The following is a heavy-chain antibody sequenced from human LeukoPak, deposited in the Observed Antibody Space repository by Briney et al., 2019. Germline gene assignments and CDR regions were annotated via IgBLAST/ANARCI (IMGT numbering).Heavy chain of an antibody. Sequence: GGSLRPSCAASGFTFSSYDMHWVRQATGKGLEWVSAIGTAGDTYYPGSVKGRFTISRENAKNSLYLQMNSLRAGDTAVYYCARVRYDSSGYYYFDYWGQGTLVTVSS. V-gene: IGHV3-13*01. CDR1: GFTFSSYD. CDR2: IGTAGDT. J-gene: IGHJ4*02. CDR3: ARVRYDSSGYYYFDY. D-gene: IGHD3-22*01.